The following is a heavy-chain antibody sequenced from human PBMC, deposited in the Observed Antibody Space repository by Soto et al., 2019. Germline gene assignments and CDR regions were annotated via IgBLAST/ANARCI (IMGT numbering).Heavy chain of an antibody. CDR2: ISYDGSNK. D-gene: IGHD6-19*01. V-gene: IGHV3-30-3*01. Sequence: QVQLVESGGGVVQPGRSLRLSCAASGFTFSSYAMHWVRQAPGQGLAWVAVISYDGSNKYYADSVKGRFTSSRDNSMKKRYMQMNSRRDEDTAVYYCARAEIPYSSGWYGDAFDIWGQGTMVTVSS. CDR3: ARAEIPYSSGWYGDAFDI. CDR1: GFTFSSYA. J-gene: IGHJ3*02.